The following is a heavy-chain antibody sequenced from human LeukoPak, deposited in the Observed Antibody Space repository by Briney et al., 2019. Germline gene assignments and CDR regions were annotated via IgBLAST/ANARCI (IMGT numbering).Heavy chain of an antibody. V-gene: IGHV1-46*01. CDR1: GYTSTAYY. CDR3: ARAKTPRSSTIFGVVIKGGVFDS. Sequence: ASVKVSCKASGYTSTAYYMHWLRQAPGQGLEWLGIINPSDGAASYAQKFQGRVTMTGDTSTNTVYMEVNGLRSEDTAMYYCARAKTPRSSTIFGVVIKGGVFDSWGQGTLVTVSS. J-gene: IGHJ5*01. CDR2: INPSDGAA. D-gene: IGHD3-3*01.